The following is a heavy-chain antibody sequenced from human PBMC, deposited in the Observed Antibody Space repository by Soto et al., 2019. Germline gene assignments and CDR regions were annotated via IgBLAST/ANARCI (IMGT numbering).Heavy chain of an antibody. CDR2: VLYSGHT. Sequence: QVQLQESGPGLVRPSETLSLTCTVSGASIGGSITDHYWGWIRQSPGKGLEWIGYVLYSGHTNYNPTLKSRVTISVDRSMNQFSLRLNSVTAADTAVYYCARERYFDPRGLSSYYFDSWGQGALVTVSS. CDR1: GASIGGSITDHY. CDR3: ARERYFDPRGLSSYYFDS. D-gene: IGHD3-22*01. J-gene: IGHJ4*02. V-gene: IGHV4-59*11.